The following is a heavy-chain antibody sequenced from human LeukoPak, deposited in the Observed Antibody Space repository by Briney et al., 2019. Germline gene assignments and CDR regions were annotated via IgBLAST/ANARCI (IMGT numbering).Heavy chain of an antibody. Sequence: AGGSLRLSCAASGFTFSSYVMSWVRQAPGKGLEWVSDISGSGITTYYADSVKGRFTISRDNSKNTLYLQMNSLRAEDTAVYYCAITVETGGWSDYFDYWGQGTLVTVSS. CDR2: ISGSGITT. D-gene: IGHD6-19*01. V-gene: IGHV3-23*01. CDR3: AITVETGGWSDYFDY. CDR1: GFTFSSYV. J-gene: IGHJ4*02.